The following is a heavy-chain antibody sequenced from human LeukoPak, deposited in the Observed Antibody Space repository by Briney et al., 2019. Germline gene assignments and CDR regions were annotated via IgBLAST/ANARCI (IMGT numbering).Heavy chain of an antibody. D-gene: IGHD2-15*01. V-gene: IGHV3-48*02. CDR3: ARARASGRSGFDY. CDR1: GFTFSSYS. CDR2: TSSSSSTI. Sequence: GSLRLSCAASGFTFSSYSMNWVRQAPGKGLEWVSYTSSSSSTIYYADSVKGRFTISRDNAKNSLDLQMNSLRDEDTAVYYCARARASGRSGFDYWGQGALVTVSS. J-gene: IGHJ4*02.